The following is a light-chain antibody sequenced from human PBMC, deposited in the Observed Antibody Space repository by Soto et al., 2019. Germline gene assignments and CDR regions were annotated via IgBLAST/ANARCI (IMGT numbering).Light chain of an antibody. V-gene: IGLV2-14*01. J-gene: IGLJ1*01. CDR1: SXDVGAYNY. CDR3: SSYTSATTYV. CDR2: XVS. Sequence: QSALTXPXSVSXSPGXSXXISXXGTSXDVGAYNYDSWYQQYPGEAPKVIXXXVSHRPAGVSNRFSGSKSGNTASLTISGLQTQDEADYYCSSYTSATTYVFGTGTKLTVL.